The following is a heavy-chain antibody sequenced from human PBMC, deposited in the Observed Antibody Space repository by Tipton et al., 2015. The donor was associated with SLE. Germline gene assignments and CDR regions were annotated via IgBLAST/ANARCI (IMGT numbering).Heavy chain of an antibody. Sequence: TLSLTCSVSGGSISSSSYYWGWIRQPPGKGLEWIGSIYYSGSTYYNPSLKSRVTISVDTSKNQFSLKLSSVTAADTAVYYCARGLKNSNYYYYYYMDVWGKGTTVTVSS. J-gene: IGHJ6*03. V-gene: IGHV4-39*07. CDR3: ARGLKNSNYYYYYYMDV. CDR1: GGSISSSSYY. CDR2: IYYSGST. D-gene: IGHD2/OR15-2a*01.